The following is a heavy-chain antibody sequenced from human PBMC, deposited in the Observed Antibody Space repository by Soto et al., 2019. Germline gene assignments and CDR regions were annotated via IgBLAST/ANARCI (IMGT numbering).Heavy chain of an antibody. CDR1: GFSLSTSGVG. CDR2: IYWYDDK. J-gene: IGHJ5*02. Sequence: QITLKESGPTLVKPTQTLTLTCTFSGFSLSTSGVGVGWIRQPPGKALEWLALIYWYDDKRYSPSLKSRLTITKDTSKNQVVLTMTNMDPVDTATYYCAHTPRIGIVYYYRGWFDPWGQGTLVTVSS. CDR3: AHTPRIGIVYYYRGWFDP. V-gene: IGHV2-5*01. D-gene: IGHD3-10*01.